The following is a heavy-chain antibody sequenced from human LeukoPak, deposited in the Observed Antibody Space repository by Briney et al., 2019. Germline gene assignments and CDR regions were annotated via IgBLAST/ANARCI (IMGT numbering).Heavy chain of an antibody. J-gene: IGHJ4*02. V-gene: IGHV3-21*04. CDR1: GFTFSSYS. CDR3: ARDQFGAYFDY. CDR2: ISSSSSYI. Sequence: GGSLRLSCAASGFTFSSYSMNWVRQAPGKGLEWVSSISSSSSYIYYADSVKGRFTISRDNSKNTLYLQMNSLRAEDTAVYYCARDQFGAYFDYWGQGTLVTVSS. D-gene: IGHD3-10*01.